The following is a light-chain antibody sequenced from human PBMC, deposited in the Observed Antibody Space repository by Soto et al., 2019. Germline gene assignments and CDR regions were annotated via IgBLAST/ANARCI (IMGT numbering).Light chain of an antibody. CDR1: QSISSY. Sequence: FVLTQSPGTLSFPPGERATLSCRASQSISSYLAWYQQKPGQAPRLLIYDASSRATGIPARFSGSGSGTDFTLTISGLETEDSATYYCQQAYSFTITFGKGTRLEIK. V-gene: IGKV3-11*01. J-gene: IGKJ5*01. CDR3: QQAYSFTIT. CDR2: DAS.